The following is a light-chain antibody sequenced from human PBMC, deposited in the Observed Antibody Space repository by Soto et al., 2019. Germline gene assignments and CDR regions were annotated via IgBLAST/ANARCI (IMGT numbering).Light chain of an antibody. CDR3: SSYTRSTWV. J-gene: IGLJ3*02. CDR1: TSDVGSYNY. V-gene: IGLV2-14*01. CDR2: EVT. Sequence: QSALTQPASVSGSPGQSITISCTGTTSDVGSYNYVSWYQQHPGKVPKLMIYEVTNRPSGVSNRFSGSKSGNTASLTISGLQAEDEADYYCSSYTRSTWVFGGGTKLTVL.